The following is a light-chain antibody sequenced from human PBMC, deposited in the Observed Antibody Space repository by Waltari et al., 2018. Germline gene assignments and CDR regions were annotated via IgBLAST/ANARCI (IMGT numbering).Light chain of an antibody. CDR3: QQYYSTPPVT. Sequence: DIVMTLSPDSLAVSLGERATIHCKSSQSVLYSSNNKNYLAWYQQKPGQPPKLLIYWASTRESGVPDRFSGSGSGTDFTLTISSLQAEDVAVYYCQQYYSTPPVTFGQGTKLEIK. J-gene: IGKJ2*01. CDR1: QSVLYSSNNKNY. V-gene: IGKV4-1*01. CDR2: WAS.